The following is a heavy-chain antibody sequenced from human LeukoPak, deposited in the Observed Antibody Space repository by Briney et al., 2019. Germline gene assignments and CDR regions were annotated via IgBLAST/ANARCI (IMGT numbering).Heavy chain of an antibody. Sequence: ASVKVSCKASAYTFTGYYMHWVRQAPGQGLERMGRINPNSGGTNYAQKFQGRVTMTTDTSTSTAYMELRSLRSDDTAVYYCARSPYDFWSGYYGYWGQGTLVTVSS. D-gene: IGHD3-3*01. CDR3: ARSPYDFWSGYYGY. J-gene: IGHJ4*02. CDR2: INPNSGGT. V-gene: IGHV1-2*06. CDR1: AYTFTGYY.